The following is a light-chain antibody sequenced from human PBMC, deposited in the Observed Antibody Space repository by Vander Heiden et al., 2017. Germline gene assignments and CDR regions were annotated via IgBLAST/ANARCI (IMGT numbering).Light chain of an antibody. CDR2: AAS. Sequence: ELVMTQSPATLSVSPGERATLSCRASQNVSSNLDWYQQKPGQAPRLLIYAASTMATGIPARFSGSGSGTEFTLTISSLQSEDFAIYYCHQYNNRPRTFGQGTKVEIK. V-gene: IGKV3-15*01. J-gene: IGKJ1*01. CDR3: HQYNNRPRT. CDR1: QNVSSN.